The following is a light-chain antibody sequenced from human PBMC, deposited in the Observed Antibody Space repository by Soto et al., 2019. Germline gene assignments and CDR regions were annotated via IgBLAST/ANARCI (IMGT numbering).Light chain of an antibody. Sequence: EIVMTQSPATLSVSPGERATLSCRASQSVSSNLAWSQQKPAQAPRLLIYGASTRATGIPARFSGSGSGTEFTLTISSLQSEDFAVYYCQHYNNWPPWTFGQGTKVEIK. J-gene: IGKJ1*01. CDR2: GAS. CDR3: QHYNNWPPWT. CDR1: QSVSSN. V-gene: IGKV3-15*01.